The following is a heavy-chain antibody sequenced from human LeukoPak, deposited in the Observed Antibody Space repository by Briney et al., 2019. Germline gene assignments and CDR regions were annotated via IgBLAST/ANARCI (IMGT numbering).Heavy chain of an antibody. D-gene: IGHD5-24*01. V-gene: IGHV4-30-4*07. CDR1: GVSISSGGFS. CDR3: ARGLEMATILIDI. Sequence: PSQTLSLTCAVSGVSISSGGFSWSWIRQAPGKGLEWLGFMYYSGSTHYNPSLKSRITILVDTSKNQFFLNLSSVTAADTAVYYCARGLEMATILIDIWGQGTMVTVSS. CDR2: MYYSGST. J-gene: IGHJ3*02.